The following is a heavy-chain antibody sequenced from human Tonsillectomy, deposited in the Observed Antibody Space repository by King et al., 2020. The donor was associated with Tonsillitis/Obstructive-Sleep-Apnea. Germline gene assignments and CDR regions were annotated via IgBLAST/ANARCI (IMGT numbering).Heavy chain of an antibody. CDR3: AHSAFEAAGSELSAY. CDR2: IYWDDDK. V-gene: IGHV2-5*02. Sequence: ITLKESGPTLVKPTQTLTLTCTFSGFSLCTSGVGVGWIRQPPRKALEWLALIYWDDDKRSSPSLKTRLTITKDTSKNQVVLTMTNMDPVDTATYYCAHSAFEAAGSELSAYWGQGTLVTVSS. CDR1: GFSLCTSGVG. D-gene: IGHD6-13*01. J-gene: IGHJ4*02.